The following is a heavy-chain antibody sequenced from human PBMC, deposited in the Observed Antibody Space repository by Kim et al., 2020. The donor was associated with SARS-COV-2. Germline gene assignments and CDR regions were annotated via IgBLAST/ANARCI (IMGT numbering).Heavy chain of an antibody. Sequence: DSVMSRCTISRDNAKNSLYLQMNSLRDEDTAVYYCARGDCSSTSGYDSDYWVQGTLVTVSS. V-gene: IGHV3-48*02. J-gene: IGHJ4*02. D-gene: IGHD2-2*01. CDR3: ARGDCSSTSGYDSDY.